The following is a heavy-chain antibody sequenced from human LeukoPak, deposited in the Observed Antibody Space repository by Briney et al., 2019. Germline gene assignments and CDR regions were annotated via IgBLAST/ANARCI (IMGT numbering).Heavy chain of an antibody. CDR1: GGSISSSSYY. V-gene: IGHV4-39*07. Sequence: PSETLSLTCTVSGGSISSSSYYWGWIRQPPGKGLEWIGSIYYSGSTYYNPSLKSRVTISVDTSKNQFSLKLSSVTAADTAVYYCARVLRVYYYYYYMDVWGKGTTVTVSS. CDR2: IYYSGST. J-gene: IGHJ6*03. CDR3: ARVLRVYYYYYYMDV.